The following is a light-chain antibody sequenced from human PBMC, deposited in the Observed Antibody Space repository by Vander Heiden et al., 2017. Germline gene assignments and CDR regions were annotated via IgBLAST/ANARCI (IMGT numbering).Light chain of an antibody. J-gene: IGKJ4*01. CDR1: QSVLLSSNNKNY. Sequence: IVMTQSPDSLAVSLGERATINCKSSQSVLLSSNNKNYLAWYQQKPGQPPKLLIDWASTRQSGVPDRFSGSGSGTDFTLTISSLQAEDVAVYYCQQYYDSPLTFGGGTKVEIK. CDR3: QQYYDSPLT. V-gene: IGKV4-1*01. CDR2: WAS.